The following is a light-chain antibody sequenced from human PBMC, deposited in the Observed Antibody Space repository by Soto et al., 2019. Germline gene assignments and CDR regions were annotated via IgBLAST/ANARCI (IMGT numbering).Light chain of an antibody. CDR3: SSYRRGSTYV. J-gene: IGLJ1*01. V-gene: IGLV2-14*01. Sequence: QSALTQPASVFGSPGQSITVSCTGASSDVGGYNYVSWYQQHPGKAPRLMIYDVTNRPSGVSNRFSGSKSGNTASLTISGLQAEDEADYYCSSYRRGSTYVFGTGTKVPVL. CDR2: DVT. CDR1: SSDVGGYNY.